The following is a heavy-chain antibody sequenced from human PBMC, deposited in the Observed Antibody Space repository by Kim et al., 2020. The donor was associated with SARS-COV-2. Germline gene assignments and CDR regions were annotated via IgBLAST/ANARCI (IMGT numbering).Heavy chain of an antibody. CDR2: ISGSGGST. D-gene: IGHD3-10*01. Sequence: GGSLRLSCAASGFTFSSYAMRWVRQAPGKGLEWVAAISGSGGSTYYADSVKGRFTISRDNSKNTLYLQMNSLRAEDTAVYYCAKDRMVRVGPYVFFDYWGQGTLVTVSS. CDR3: AKDRMVRVGPYVFFDY. CDR1: GFTFSSYA. V-gene: IGHV3-23*01. J-gene: IGHJ4*02.